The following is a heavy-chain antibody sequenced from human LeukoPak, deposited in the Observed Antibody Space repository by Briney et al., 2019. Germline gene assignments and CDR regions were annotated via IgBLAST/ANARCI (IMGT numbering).Heavy chain of an antibody. J-gene: IGHJ3*02. Sequence: GGSLRLSCAASGFTFSSYSMNWVRQAPGKGLEWVSYISNSTNTIYYADSAKGRFTISRDNAKNSLFLQMNSLRDEDTAVYYCARGGYGANDDAFDIWGQGTMVTVSS. CDR2: ISNSTNTI. D-gene: IGHD4-23*01. CDR1: GFTFSSYS. V-gene: IGHV3-48*02. CDR3: ARGGYGANDDAFDI.